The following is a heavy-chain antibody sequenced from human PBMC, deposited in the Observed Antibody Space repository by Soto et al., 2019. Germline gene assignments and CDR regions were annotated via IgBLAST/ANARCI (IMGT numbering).Heavy chain of an antibody. J-gene: IGHJ4*02. D-gene: IGHD3-22*01. V-gene: IGHV3-74*01. Sequence: EVQLVESGGGLVQPGGSLRLSCEASGFTFSTFWMHWVRQAPGKGLEWVSRVNSDGSGTRYADSVKGRFTISRDNAKNTLYLQMNSLRAEDTAVYYCARYHYYDGNWGQGTLVTVSS. CDR2: VNSDGSGT. CDR1: GFTFSTFW. CDR3: ARYHYYDGN.